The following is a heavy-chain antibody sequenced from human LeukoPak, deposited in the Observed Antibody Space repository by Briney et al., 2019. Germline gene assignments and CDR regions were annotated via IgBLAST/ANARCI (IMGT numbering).Heavy chain of an antibody. CDR2: IYTSGST. D-gene: IGHD5-12*01. CDR1: GGSISSGSYY. J-gene: IGHJ3*02. V-gene: IGHV4-61*02. CDR3: ARTYTGYDSDAFDI. Sequence: SETLSLTCTVSGGSISSGSYYWSWIRQPAGKGLEWIGRIYTSGSTNYNPSLKSRVTISVDTSKKQFSLKLSSVTAADTAVYYCARTYTGYDSDAFDIWGQGTMVTVSS.